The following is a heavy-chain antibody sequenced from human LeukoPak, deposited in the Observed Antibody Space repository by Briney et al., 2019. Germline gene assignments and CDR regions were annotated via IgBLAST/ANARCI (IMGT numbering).Heavy chain of an antibody. V-gene: IGHV1-18*01. D-gene: IGHD4-17*01. CDR2: ISTYNGNT. CDR1: GYTFTNYG. J-gene: IGHJ4*02. Sequence: GASVKVSCKASGYTFTNYGISWVRQAPGQGLEWMGWISTYNGNTNYAQKLQGRVTMTTDTSTSTAYMELRSLISDDAAVYYCARGDDYGDYWGLYWGQGTLVTVSS. CDR3: ARGDDYGDYWGLY.